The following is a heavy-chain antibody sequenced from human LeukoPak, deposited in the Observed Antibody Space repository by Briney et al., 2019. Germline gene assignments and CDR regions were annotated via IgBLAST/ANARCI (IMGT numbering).Heavy chain of an antibody. Sequence: SETLPLTCTVSGGSISSTGDFWGWIRQTPGKGLEWIGNIYYSGSTYYNPSLKSRVTTSVDTPKNQFSLKLSSVTAADTAVYYCARRRIAQRAFDIWGQGTMVTVSS. V-gene: IGHV4-39*01. CDR3: ARRRIAQRAFDI. CDR2: IYYSGST. CDR1: GGSISSTGDF. D-gene: IGHD2-15*01. J-gene: IGHJ3*02.